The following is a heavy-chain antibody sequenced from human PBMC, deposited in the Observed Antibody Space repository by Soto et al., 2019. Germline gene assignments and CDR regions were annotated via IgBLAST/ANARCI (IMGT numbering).Heavy chain of an antibody. D-gene: IGHD3-9*01. Sequence: ASVKVSCKASGYTFTTYAIHWVRQAPGQRLEWMGWINAGNGNTKYSQKFQGRVTITRDTSASTAYMELSSLRSEDTAVYYCATTQRNFDWSYYFDYWGQGTLVTVSS. CDR3: ATTQRNFDWSYYFDY. CDR2: INAGNGNT. CDR1: GYTFTTYA. J-gene: IGHJ4*02. V-gene: IGHV1-3*01.